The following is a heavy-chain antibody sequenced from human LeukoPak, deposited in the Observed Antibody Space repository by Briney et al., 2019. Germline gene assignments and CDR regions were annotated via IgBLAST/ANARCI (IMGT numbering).Heavy chain of an antibody. D-gene: IGHD7-27*01. V-gene: IGHV4-38-2*01. J-gene: IGHJ4*02. Sequence: SETLSLTCAVSGYSISSGYYWGWIRQPPGKGLEWIGSIYHSGSTYYNPSLKSRVTISVDTSKNQFSLKLSSVTAADTAAYHCARHAANWVYFDYWGQGTLVTVSS. CDR1: GYSISSGYY. CDR2: IYHSGST. CDR3: ARHAANWVYFDY.